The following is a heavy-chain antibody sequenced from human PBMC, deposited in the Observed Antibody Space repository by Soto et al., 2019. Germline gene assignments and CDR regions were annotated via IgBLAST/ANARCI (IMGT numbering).Heavy chain of an antibody. J-gene: IGHJ5*02. D-gene: IGHD1-26*01. CDR1: GGSISSGDYY. CDR3: ARGGAIGTCFDP. V-gene: IGHV4-30-4*01. Sequence: QVQLQESGPGLVKPSQTLSLTCTVSGGSISSGDYYWSWVREPPGGGLEWIGYVYYSGSTYYNPYLNSQVTISVDTSKDQFSLKLNSVTAADTAVYYCARGGAIGTCFDPWGQGTLVTVCS. CDR2: VYYSGST.